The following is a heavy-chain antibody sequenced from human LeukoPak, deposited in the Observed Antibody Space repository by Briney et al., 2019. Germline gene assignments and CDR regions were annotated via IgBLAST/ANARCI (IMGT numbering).Heavy chain of an antibody. V-gene: IGHV3-48*03. CDR2: ISSSGSTI. D-gene: IGHD2-21*02. CDR1: GFTFSSYE. Sequence: GGSLRLSCAASGFTFSSYEMNWVRQAPGKGLEWVSYISSSGSTIYYADSVKGRFTISRDNSKNTLYLQMNTLIADDTAVYYCAKGVKQIVVVTPQHYLDYWGQGTLVTVS. CDR3: AKGVKQIVVVTPQHYLDY. J-gene: IGHJ4*02.